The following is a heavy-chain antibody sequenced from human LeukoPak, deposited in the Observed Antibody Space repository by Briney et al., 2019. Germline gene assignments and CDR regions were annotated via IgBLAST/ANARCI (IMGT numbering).Heavy chain of an antibody. Sequence: ASVKVSCKASSYTFTNYAFTWVRQAPGQGLEWMGWISAYNGNTNYAQKLQGRVTMTTDTSTSTAYMELRSLRSDDTAVYYCARVPYGDYTRDYWGQGTLVTVSS. CDR3: ARVPYGDYTRDY. V-gene: IGHV1-18*01. CDR1: SYTFTNYA. D-gene: IGHD4-17*01. CDR2: ISAYNGNT. J-gene: IGHJ4*02.